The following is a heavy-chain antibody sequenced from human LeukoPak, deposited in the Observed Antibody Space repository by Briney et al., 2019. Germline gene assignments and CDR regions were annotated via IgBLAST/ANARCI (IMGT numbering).Heavy chain of an antibody. Sequence: GGSLRLSCAASGFTLSSNYMSWVRQAQGRGLEGVSVIYSGGSTYYADSVKGRFTISRDNSKNTLYLQMNSLRAEDTAVYYCARMHIVVVTGTDAFDIWGQGTMVTVSS. V-gene: IGHV3-53*01. CDR2: IYSGGST. J-gene: IGHJ3*02. CDR3: ARMHIVVVTGTDAFDI. D-gene: IGHD2-21*02. CDR1: GFTLSSNY.